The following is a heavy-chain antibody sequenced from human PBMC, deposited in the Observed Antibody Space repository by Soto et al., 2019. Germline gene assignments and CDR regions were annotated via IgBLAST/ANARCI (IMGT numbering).Heavy chain of an antibody. J-gene: IGHJ4*02. Sequence: NPSETLSLTCTVSCVSITPYYWTWIRHPPGKGLEWIGNIYHSGTTYYNPSLSSRVTISVDTSKNQFSLRLTSVTAADTAVYYCASVTSVGYLYYFDYWGQGTLVTVSS. CDR1: CVSITPYY. CDR3: ASVTSVGYLYYFDY. V-gene: IGHV4-59*08. CDR2: IYHSGTT. D-gene: IGHD2-2*03.